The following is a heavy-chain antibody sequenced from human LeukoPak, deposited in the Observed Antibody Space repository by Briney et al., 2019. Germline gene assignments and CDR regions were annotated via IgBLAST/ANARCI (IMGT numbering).Heavy chain of an antibody. V-gene: IGHV3-23*01. CDR1: GFTFSSYG. Sequence: PGGSLRLSCAASGFTFSSYGMSWVRQAPGKGLEWVSAISGSGGSTYYADSVKGRFTISRDNSKNTLYLQMNSLRAEDTAVYYCAKDFCSGGSCYSFDYWGQGTLVTVSS. CDR3: AKDFCSGGSCYSFDY. D-gene: IGHD2-15*01. CDR2: ISGSGGST. J-gene: IGHJ4*02.